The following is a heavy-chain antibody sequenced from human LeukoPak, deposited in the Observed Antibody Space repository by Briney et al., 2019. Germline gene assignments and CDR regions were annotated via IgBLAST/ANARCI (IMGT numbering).Heavy chain of an antibody. CDR1: GGSFSGYY. Sequence: PSETLSLTCAVYGGSFSGYYWSWIRQPPGKGLEWIGEINHSGSTNYNPSLKSRVTISVDTSKNQFSLKLSSVTAADTAVYYCARGRRAASHRGGYKNWIDPWGQGTLVTVSS. V-gene: IGHV4-34*01. D-gene: IGHD5-24*01. CDR3: ARGRRAASHRGGYKNWIDP. J-gene: IGHJ5*02. CDR2: INHSGST.